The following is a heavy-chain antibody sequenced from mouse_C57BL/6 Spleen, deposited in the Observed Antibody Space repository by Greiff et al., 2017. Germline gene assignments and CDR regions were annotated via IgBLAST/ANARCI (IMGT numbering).Heavy chain of an antibody. D-gene: IGHD2-2*01. CDR2: IDPETGGT. CDR1: GYTFTDYE. J-gene: IGHJ3*01. V-gene: IGHV1-15*01. Sequence: QVHVKQSGAELVRPGASVTLSCKASGYTFTDYEMHWVKQTPVHGLEWIGAIDPETGGTAYNQKFKGKDILTADKSSSTAYMELRSLTSEDSAVYYCTRFDYGYSWFAYWGQGTLVTVSA. CDR3: TRFDYGYSWFAY.